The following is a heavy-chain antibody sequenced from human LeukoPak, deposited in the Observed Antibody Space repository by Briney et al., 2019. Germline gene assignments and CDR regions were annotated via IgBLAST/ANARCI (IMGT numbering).Heavy chain of an antibody. V-gene: IGHV3-21*01. CDR3: ARDRMRGSFDY. CDR1: GFTFSSYS. Sequence: PGGSLRLSCAASGFTFSSYSMNWVRQAPGKGLEWVSSISSSSNYIYYADSVKGRFTISRDNAKNSLYLQMNSLRAEDTAVYYCARDRMRGSFDYWGQGTLVTVSS. J-gene: IGHJ4*02. D-gene: IGHD3-10*01. CDR2: ISSSSNYI.